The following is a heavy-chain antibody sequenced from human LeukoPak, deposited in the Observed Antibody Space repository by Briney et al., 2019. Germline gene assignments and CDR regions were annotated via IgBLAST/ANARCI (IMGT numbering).Heavy chain of an antibody. Sequence: SETLSLTCTVSGGSISSSSYYWGWIRQPPGKGLEWIGSIYYSGSTYYNPSLKSRVTISVDTSKNQFSLKLSSVTAADTAVYYRARPPLEWLFPFDYWGQGTLVTVSS. V-gene: IGHV4-39*01. CDR1: GGSISSSSYY. CDR2: IYYSGST. CDR3: ARPPLEWLFPFDY. J-gene: IGHJ4*02. D-gene: IGHD3-3*01.